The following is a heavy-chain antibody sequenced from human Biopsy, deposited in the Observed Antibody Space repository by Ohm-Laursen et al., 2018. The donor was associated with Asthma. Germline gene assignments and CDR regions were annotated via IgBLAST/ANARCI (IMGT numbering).Heavy chain of an antibody. CDR3: AREGVAGTHIED. V-gene: IGHV3-30-3*01. J-gene: IGHJ4*02. CDR2: ISYDGSSI. D-gene: IGHD6-19*01. Sequence: RSLRLSCAASGFSFSDYYMTWMRQAPGKGLEWVAVISYDGSSIYYADSVKGRFTISRDNSKNTLSLQMNSLTAEDTAVYYCAREGVAGTHIEDWGQGTLVTVSS. CDR1: GFSFSDYY.